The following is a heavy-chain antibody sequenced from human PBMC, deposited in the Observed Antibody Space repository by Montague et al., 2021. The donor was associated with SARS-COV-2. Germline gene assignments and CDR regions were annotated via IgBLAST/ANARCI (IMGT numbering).Heavy chain of an antibody. CDR2: IYYTGST. J-gene: IGHJ4*02. CDR1: GGSISGHY. CDR3: ARGGEGEDAAF. V-gene: IGHV4-59*11. Sequence: SETLSLTCTVSGGSISGHYWSWIRQPPGKGLEWIGEIYYTGSTNYNPSFYSRASMSVDTSKNQFSLKLRPATAADTAVYYCARGGEGEDAAFWGQGTLVTVSS. D-gene: IGHD3-16*01.